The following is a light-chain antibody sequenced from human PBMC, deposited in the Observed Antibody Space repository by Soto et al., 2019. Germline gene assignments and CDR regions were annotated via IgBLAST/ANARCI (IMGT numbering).Light chain of an antibody. CDR3: QQSYSTPQT. CDR1: QSISTY. J-gene: IGKJ1*01. Sequence: DIETTPHPSPLSASVGASVSITRRASQSISTYLIWYQQKPGKAPELLIYAASSLQSGVPSRFSGSGSGTDFTLTISSLQPEDFATYYCQQSYSTPQTFGQGTKLDIK. V-gene: IGKV1-39*01. CDR2: AAS.